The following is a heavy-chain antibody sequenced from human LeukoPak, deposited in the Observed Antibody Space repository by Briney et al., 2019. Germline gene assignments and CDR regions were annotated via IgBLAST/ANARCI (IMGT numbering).Heavy chain of an antibody. J-gene: IGHJ4*02. D-gene: IGHD3-9*01. CDR3: ATSRGLDWLFHY. CDR1: GYTLTELS. CDR2: FDPEDGET. Sequence: ASVKASCKVSGYTLTELSMHWVRQAPGKGLEWMGGFDPEDGETIYAQKFQGRVTMTEDTSTDTAYMELSSLRSEDTAVYYCATSRGLDWLFHYWGQGTLVTVSS. V-gene: IGHV1-24*01.